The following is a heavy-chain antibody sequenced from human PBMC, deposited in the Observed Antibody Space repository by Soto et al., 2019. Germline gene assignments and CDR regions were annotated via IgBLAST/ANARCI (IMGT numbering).Heavy chain of an antibody. Sequence: PGGSLRLSCAASGFTFSNAWMNWVRQAPGKGLEWVGRIKSKTDGGTTDYAAPVKGRFTISRDDSKNTLYLQMNSLKTEDTAVYYCTTEIWNVEQEGAFDIWGQGTMVTVSS. CDR1: GFTFSNAW. D-gene: IGHD1-1*01. J-gene: IGHJ3*02. CDR3: TTEIWNVEQEGAFDI. CDR2: IKSKTDGGTT. V-gene: IGHV3-15*07.